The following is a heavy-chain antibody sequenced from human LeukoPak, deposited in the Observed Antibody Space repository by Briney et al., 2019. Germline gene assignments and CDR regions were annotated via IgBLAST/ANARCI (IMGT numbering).Heavy chain of an antibody. J-gene: IGHJ5*02. CDR3: ARDVPPGGFDP. V-gene: IGHV3-21*01. CDR1: GFTSSSYS. CDR2: ISSSSSYI. D-gene: IGHD2-2*01. Sequence: PGGSLRLSCAASGFTSSSYSMNWVRQAPGKGLEWVSSISSSSSYIYYADSVKGRFTISRDNAKNSLYLQMNSLRAEDTAVYYCARDVPPGGFDPCGQGTLVTVSS.